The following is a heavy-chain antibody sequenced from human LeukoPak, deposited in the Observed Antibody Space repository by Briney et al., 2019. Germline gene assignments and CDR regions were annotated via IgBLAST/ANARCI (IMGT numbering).Heavy chain of an antibody. CDR1: GGSISSYY. D-gene: IGHD4-17*01. Sequence: PSETLSLTCTVSGGSISSYYWSWIRQPPGKGLEWIGYIYYTGSTNYNPSLKSRVTISVDTSKNQFSLKLSSVTAADTAVYYCARGPVTTVTNRFDYWGQGTLVTVSS. CDR3: ARGPVTTVTNRFDY. V-gene: IGHV4-59*01. CDR2: IYYTGST. J-gene: IGHJ4*02.